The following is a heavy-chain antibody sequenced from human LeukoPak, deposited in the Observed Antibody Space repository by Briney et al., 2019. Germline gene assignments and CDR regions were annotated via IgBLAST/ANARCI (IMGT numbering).Heavy chain of an antibody. Sequence: GGSLSLSCAPSIHTLCGLGVMCPRQAPGKGLEWVSSISSSSSYIYYADSVKGRFTISRDNAKNSLYLQMNSLRAEDTAVYYCSKDLSAIAVSGRTEYLHHWGRGTLVTVSS. J-gene: IGHJ1*01. CDR3: SKDLSAIAVSGRTEYLHH. CDR2: ISSSSSYI. D-gene: IGHD6-13*01. V-gene: IGHV3-21*01. CDR1: IHTLCGLG.